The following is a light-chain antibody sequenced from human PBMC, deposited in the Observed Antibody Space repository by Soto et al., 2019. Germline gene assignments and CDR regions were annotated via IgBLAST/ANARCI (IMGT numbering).Light chain of an antibody. Sequence: ILLTQSPGTLSLSPGVRATLSCRASQSVSSSYLAWYQQKPGQAPRLLIYGASSRATGIPDRFSGSGSGTDFTLTISRLEPEDFAVYYCQQYGSSPRTFGQETKVDI. CDR2: GAS. V-gene: IGKV3-20*01. J-gene: IGKJ1*01. CDR1: QSVSSSY. CDR3: QQYGSSPRT.